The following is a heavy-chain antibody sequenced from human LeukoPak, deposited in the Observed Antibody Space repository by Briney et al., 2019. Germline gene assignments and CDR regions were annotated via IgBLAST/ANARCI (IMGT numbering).Heavy chain of an antibody. V-gene: IGHV1-2*02. Sequence: ASVKVSCKASGYTFTGYYMHWVRQAPGQGLEWMGWINPNSGGRNYARKFQGRVTMTRDTSISTAYMELSRLRSDDTAVYYCARSRENGATQRYCSGGSCYSVAVYFDYWGQGTLVTVSS. J-gene: IGHJ4*02. CDR1: GYTFTGYY. CDR3: ARSRENGATQRYCSGGSCYSVAVYFDY. D-gene: IGHD2-15*01. CDR2: INPNSGGR.